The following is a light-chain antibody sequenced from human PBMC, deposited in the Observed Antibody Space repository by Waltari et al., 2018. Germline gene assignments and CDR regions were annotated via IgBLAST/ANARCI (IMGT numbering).Light chain of an antibody. Sequence: EIVLTQSPGTLSLSPGERATLSCRASQSVSSYLAWYQQKPGQAPRLRIDGASSSATGIPDRLSVSGSGTDFTLTISRLEPEDFAVYYCQQYSTSPFTFGQGTKLEIK. CDR3: QQYSTSPFT. CDR2: GAS. J-gene: IGKJ2*01. V-gene: IGKV3-20*01. CDR1: QSVSSY.